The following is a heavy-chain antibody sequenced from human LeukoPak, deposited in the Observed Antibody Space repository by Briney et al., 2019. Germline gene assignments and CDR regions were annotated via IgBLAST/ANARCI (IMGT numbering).Heavy chain of an antibody. CDR2: IYYSGST. J-gene: IGHJ4*02. Sequence: SETLSLTCSVSGGSIRSYYWSWTRQPPGKGLEWIGYIYYSGSTNCNSSIKSRVTISVDTSKNQFSLRLSSVTAADTAVYYCARHGSVTTPFDYWGQGTLVTVSS. D-gene: IGHD4-17*01. CDR3: ARHGSVTTPFDY. CDR1: GGSIRSYY. V-gene: IGHV4-59*08.